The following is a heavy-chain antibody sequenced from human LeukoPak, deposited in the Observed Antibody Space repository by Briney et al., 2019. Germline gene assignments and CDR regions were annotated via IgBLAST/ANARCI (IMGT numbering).Heavy chain of an antibody. CDR2: MNPNSGNT. V-gene: IGHV1-8*01. D-gene: IGHD4-11*01. J-gene: IGHJ4*02. Sequence: GGLVKVSFKASGYTFTNYDINWVRQATGQGLAWMGWMNPNSGNTGYAQKFQGRVTMTRNTSISTAYMELSSLRYEDTAVYYCATDYTDYSLDYWGQGTLVTVSS. CDR1: GYTFTNYD. CDR3: ATDYTDYSLDY.